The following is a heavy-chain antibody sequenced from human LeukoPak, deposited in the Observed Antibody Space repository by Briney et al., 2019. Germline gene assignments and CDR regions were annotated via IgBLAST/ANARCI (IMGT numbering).Heavy chain of an antibody. V-gene: IGHV3-33*06. CDR2: IWHDGSDK. D-gene: IGHD6-13*01. CDR1: GFTFSSYG. CDR3: ANDNAYSSSWYYYYYMDV. J-gene: IGHJ6*03. Sequence: GGSLRLSCAASGFTFSSYGMHWVRQAPGKGLEWVAVIWHDGSDKYYADSVKGRFTISRDNSRNTLFLQMNSLRADDTAVYYCANDNAYSSSWYYYYYMDVWGQGTLVTVSS.